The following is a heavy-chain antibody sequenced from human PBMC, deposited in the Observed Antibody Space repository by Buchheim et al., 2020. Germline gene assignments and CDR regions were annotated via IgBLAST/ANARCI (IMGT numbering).Heavy chain of an antibody. CDR2: ISSSSTYT. D-gene: IGHD3-3*01. CDR1: GFTFSDYY. CDR3: ARHGLPLDDFWSSPRSGWFDP. J-gene: IGHJ5*02. Sequence: QVQLVESGGGLVKPGGSLRLSCAASGFTFSDYYMNWIRQAPGKGLEWVSYISSSSTYTNYAGSVKGRFTISRDNAKNSLYLQMNSLRAEDTAVYYCARHGLPLDDFWSSPRSGWFDPWGQGTL. V-gene: IGHV3-11*06.